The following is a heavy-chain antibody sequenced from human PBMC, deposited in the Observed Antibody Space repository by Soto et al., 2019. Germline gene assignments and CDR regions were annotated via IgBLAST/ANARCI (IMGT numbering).Heavy chain of an antibody. Sequence: GGSLRLSCAASGSTFSSYSMNWVRQAPGKGLEWVSSISSSSSYTYYADSVKGRFTISRDNAKNSLYLQMNSLRAEDTAVYYCARVARGGAAAFDAFDIWGQGTMVTVSS. V-gene: IGHV3-21*01. CDR2: ISSSSSYT. CDR3: ARVARGGAAAFDAFDI. CDR1: GSTFSSYS. D-gene: IGHD6-13*01. J-gene: IGHJ3*02.